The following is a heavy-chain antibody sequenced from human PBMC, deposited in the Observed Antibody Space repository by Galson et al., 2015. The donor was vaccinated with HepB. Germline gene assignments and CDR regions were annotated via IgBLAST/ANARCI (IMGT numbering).Heavy chain of an antibody. D-gene: IGHD3-22*01. V-gene: IGHV5-51*03. Sequence: QSGAEVKQPRESLKISCEVSGYTFTSYWIGWVRQMPGRGLEWMGIIYPDNSDTRYIPSFQGQVTISVDKSINTAYLQWHSLKASDTAMYYCARPALGVNSGYYYPFDQWRQGTLVTVSS. CDR2: IYPDNSDT. CDR3: ARPALGVNSGYYYPFDQ. CDR1: GYTFTSYW. J-gene: IGHJ4*02.